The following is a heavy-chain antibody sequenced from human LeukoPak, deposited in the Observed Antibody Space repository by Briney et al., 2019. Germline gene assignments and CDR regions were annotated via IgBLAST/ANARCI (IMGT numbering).Heavy chain of an antibody. CDR1: GYTFTGYY. D-gene: IGHD3-22*01. J-gene: IGHJ4*02. CDR2: INPNSGT. CDR3: ARARIVVITTGAPFDY. Sequence: ASVKVSCKASGYTFTGYYMHWVRQAPGQGLEWMGWINPNSGTNYAQKFQGRVTMTTDTSTSTAYMELRSLRSDDTAVYYCARARIVVITTGAPFDYWGQGTLVTVSS. V-gene: IGHV1-2*02.